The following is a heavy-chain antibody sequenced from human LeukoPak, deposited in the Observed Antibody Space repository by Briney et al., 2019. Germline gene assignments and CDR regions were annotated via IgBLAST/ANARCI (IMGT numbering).Heavy chain of an antibody. J-gene: IGHJ2*01. Sequence: SETLSLTCTVSGGSISSYYWSWIRQPPGKGLEWIGYIYYSGSTNYNPSLKSRVTISVDTSKNQFSLKLSSVTAADTAVYYCARGQNGYSYGYAPWYFDLWGRGTLVTVSS. CDR2: IYYSGST. CDR3: ARGQNGYSYGYAPWYFDL. V-gene: IGHV4-59*01. CDR1: GGSISSYY. D-gene: IGHD5-18*01.